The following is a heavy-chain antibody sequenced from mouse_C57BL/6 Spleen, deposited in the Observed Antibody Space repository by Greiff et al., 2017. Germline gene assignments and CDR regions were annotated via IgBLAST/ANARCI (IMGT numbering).Heavy chain of an antibody. D-gene: IGHD2-1*01. CDR2: INPNYGTT. J-gene: IGHJ2*01. V-gene: IGHV1-39*01. Sequence: EVQLMESGPELVKPGASVKISCKASGYSFTDYNMHWVKQSTGQSLEWIGVINPNYGTTSYNQKFKGKATLTVDQSSSTAYMQLNSLTSKDSAVYYCARGRDDYGNVYFDYWGQGTTLTVSS. CDR1: GYSFTDYN. CDR3: ARGRDDYGNVYFDY.